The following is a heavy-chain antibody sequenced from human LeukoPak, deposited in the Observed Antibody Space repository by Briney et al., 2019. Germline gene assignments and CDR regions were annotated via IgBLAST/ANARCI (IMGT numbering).Heavy chain of an antibody. CDR3: ARDLGVPNYDSSGSYFDY. CDR2: IYTSGST. CDR1: NAFITSGSYY. Sequence: SETLSLTCTVSNAFITSGSYYWSWIRQPAGKGLEWIGRIYTSGSTNYNPSLKSRVTMSVDTSKNQFSLKLSSVTAADTAVYYCARDLGVPNYDSSGSYFDYWGQGTLVTVSS. D-gene: IGHD3-22*01. V-gene: IGHV4-61*02. J-gene: IGHJ4*02.